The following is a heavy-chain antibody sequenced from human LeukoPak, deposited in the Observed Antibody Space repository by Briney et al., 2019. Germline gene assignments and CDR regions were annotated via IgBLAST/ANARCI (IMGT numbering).Heavy chain of an antibody. D-gene: IGHD3-9*01. CDR2: ISGSGGST. Sequence: GGSLRLSCAASGFTFSSYAMSWVRHAPGKGLEWVSAISGSGGSTYYAASVKGRFTFSRDNSKSTLYLQMNSPRAEDTAVYYCAKKDYDILTGYYPLIDYWGQGTLVTVSS. V-gene: IGHV3-23*01. J-gene: IGHJ4*02. CDR1: GFTFSSYA. CDR3: AKKDYDILTGYYPLIDY.